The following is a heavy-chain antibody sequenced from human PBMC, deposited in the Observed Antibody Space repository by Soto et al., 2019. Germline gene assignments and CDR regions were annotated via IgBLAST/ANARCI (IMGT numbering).Heavy chain of an antibody. V-gene: IGHV5-51*01. CDR1: GYSFTSYW. CDR3: ARRVSMVRDYYYYGMDV. CDR2: IYPGDSDT. D-gene: IGHD3-10*01. Sequence: PGESLKISCKGSGYSFTSYWSGWVRQMPGKGLEWMGIIYPGDSDTRYSPSFQGQVTMSADKSISTAYLQWSSLKASDTAMYYCARRVSMVRDYYYYGMDVWGQGTTVTVSS. J-gene: IGHJ6*02.